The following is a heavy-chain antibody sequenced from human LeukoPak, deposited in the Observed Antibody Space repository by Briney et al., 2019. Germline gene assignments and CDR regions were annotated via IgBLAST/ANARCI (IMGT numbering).Heavy chain of an antibody. D-gene: IGHD3-22*01. V-gene: IGHV1-18*01. J-gene: IGHJ6*02. CDR3: ARGDDYYDSSGYGDYYYYYGMDV. CDR1: GYTFTSYG. CDR2: ISAYNGNT. Sequence: ASVKVSCKASGYTFTSYGISWVRQAPGQGLEWMGWISAYNGNTNYAQKLQGRVTMTTDTSTSTAYMELRSLRSDDTAVYYCARGDDYYDSSGYGDYYYYYGMDVWGQGTTVTVSS.